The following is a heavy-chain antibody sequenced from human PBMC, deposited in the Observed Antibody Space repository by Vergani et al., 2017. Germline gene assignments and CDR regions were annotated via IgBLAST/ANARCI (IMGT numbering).Heavy chain of an antibody. CDR3: ARDEKKSAFDI. V-gene: IGHV3-33*01. J-gene: IGHJ3*02. CDR1: GFTFSSYG. Sequence: QVQLVESGGGVVQPGRSLRLSCAASGFTFSSYGMHWVRQAPGKGLEWVAVIWYDGSNKYYADSVKGRFTISRDNSKNTLYLQMNSLRAEDTAVYYCARDEKKSAFDIWGQGTMVTVSS. CDR2: IWYDGSNK.